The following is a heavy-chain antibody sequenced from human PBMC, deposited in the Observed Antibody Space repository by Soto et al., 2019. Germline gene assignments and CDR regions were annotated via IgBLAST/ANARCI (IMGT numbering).Heavy chain of an antibody. V-gene: IGHV5-51*01. CDR3: ARAYCGGDCYPYYYYYGMDV. Sequence: GESLKISCKGSGYSFTSYWIGWVRQMPGKGLEWMGIIYPGDSDTRYSPSFQGQVTISADKSISTAYLQWSSLKASDTAMYYCARAYCGGDCYPYYYYYGMDVWGQGTTVTVSS. D-gene: IGHD2-21*02. J-gene: IGHJ6*02. CDR2: IYPGDSDT. CDR1: GYSFTSYW.